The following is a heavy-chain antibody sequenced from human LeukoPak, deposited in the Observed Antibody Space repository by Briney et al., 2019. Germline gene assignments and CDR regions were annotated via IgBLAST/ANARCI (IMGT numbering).Heavy chain of an antibody. CDR3: TTDRNYDILTGPNWFDP. CDR1: GFTFSNAW. D-gene: IGHD3-9*01. CDR2: IKSKTDGGTT. Sequence: NAGGSLRLSCAASGFTFSNAWMSWVRQAPGKGLEWVGRIKSKTDGGTTDYAAPVKGRFTISRGDSKNTLYLQMNSLKTEDTAVYYCTTDRNYDILTGPNWFDPWGQGTLVTVSS. J-gene: IGHJ5*02. V-gene: IGHV3-15*01.